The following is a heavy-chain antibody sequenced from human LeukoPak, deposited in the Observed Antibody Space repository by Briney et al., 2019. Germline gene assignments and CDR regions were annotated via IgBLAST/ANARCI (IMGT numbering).Heavy chain of an antibody. J-gene: IGHJ3*02. Sequence: PSDTLSLTCAVSGYSITSSSWWGWIRQPPGKGLEWIGYIYHSGSTYYNPSLKSRVTISVDRSKNQFSLKLSSVTAADTAVYYCARDRGHYYDSSGYAFDIWGQGTMVTVSS. V-gene: IGHV4-28*03. CDR2: IYHSGST. CDR1: GYSITSSSW. CDR3: ARDRGHYYDSSGYAFDI. D-gene: IGHD3-22*01.